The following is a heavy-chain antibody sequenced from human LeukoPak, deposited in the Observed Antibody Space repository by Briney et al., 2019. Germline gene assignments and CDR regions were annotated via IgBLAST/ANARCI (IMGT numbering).Heavy chain of an antibody. Sequence: ASVKVSCKASGYTFTGYGISWVRQAPGQGLEWMGWISGYNGKTNYAQKLQGRVTMTTDTSTSTAYMELRSLRSDDTAVYYCARDRLSSSDRGGGYAFDIWGQGTMVAVSS. J-gene: IGHJ3*02. CDR2: ISGYNGKT. CDR1: GYTFTGYG. CDR3: ARDRLSSSDRGGGYAFDI. V-gene: IGHV1-18*01. D-gene: IGHD6-19*01.